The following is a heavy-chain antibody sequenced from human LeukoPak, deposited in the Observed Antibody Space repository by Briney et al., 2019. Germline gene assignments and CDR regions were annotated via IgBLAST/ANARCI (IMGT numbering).Heavy chain of an antibody. CDR3: ARKAKGVTLRDAFDI. CDR1: GFTFSSYW. D-gene: IGHD3-10*01. V-gene: IGHV3-7*01. CDR2: IKQDGSEK. Sequence: GGSLRLSCAASGFTFSSYWMSWVRQAPGKGLEWVANIKQDGSEKYYVDSVKGRFTISRDNAKNSLYLQMNSLRAEDTAVYYCARKAKGVTLRDAFDIWGQGTMVTVSS. J-gene: IGHJ3*02.